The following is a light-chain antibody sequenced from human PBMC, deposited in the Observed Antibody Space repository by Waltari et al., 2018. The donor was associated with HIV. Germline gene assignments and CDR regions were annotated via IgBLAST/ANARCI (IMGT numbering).Light chain of an antibody. V-gene: IGKV3-20*01. CDR3: QLFGVSPT. CDR2: GAS. J-gene: IGKJ1*01. CDR1: QGVDSAN. Sequence: IVLTQSPDTLSLSTGERVSLSCRASQGVDSANLAWYQQQPGRPPRLLLYGASNRASGIPDRFSGSASETDFSLNINRLEPEDFAVYYCQLFGVSPTFGQGTKVE.